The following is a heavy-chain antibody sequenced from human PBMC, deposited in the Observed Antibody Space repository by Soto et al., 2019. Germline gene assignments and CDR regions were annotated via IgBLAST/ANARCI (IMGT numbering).Heavy chain of an antibody. CDR1: GYSFTSYW. CDR2: IYPGDSDT. V-gene: IGHV5-51*01. Sequence: GESLKISWKGSGYSFTSYWIGWVRQMPGKGLEWMGIIYPGDSDTRYSPAFQGQVTISADKSISTAYLQWSSLKASDTAMYYCARPRSSSRNYYGMDVWGQGTTVTVSS. CDR3: ARPRSSSRNYYGMDV. D-gene: IGHD6-13*01. J-gene: IGHJ6*02.